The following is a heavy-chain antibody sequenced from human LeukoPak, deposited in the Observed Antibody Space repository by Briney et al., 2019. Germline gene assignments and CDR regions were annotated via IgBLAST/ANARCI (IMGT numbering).Heavy chain of an antibody. CDR1: GFTFSDYY. V-gene: IGHV3-11*04. CDR2: ISSSGSTI. D-gene: IGHD4-11*01. J-gene: IGHJ4*02. CDR3: ARAGPTVTSDY. Sequence: GGSLRLSCAASGFTFSDYYMSWIRQAPGKGLEWVSYISSSGSTIYYADSVKGRFTISRDNAKNSLFLQMNSLGVEDTAVYYCARAGPTVTSDYWGQGIQVTVS.